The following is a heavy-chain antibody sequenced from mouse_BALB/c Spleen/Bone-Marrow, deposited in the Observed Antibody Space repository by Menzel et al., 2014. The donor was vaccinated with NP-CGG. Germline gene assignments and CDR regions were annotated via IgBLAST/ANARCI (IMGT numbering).Heavy chain of an antibody. CDR3: ARWGYGSTYYYAMDY. V-gene: IGHV1-52*01. J-gene: IGHJ4*01. CDR1: GYTFTSNW. Sequence: VKLVESGAKLVRPGASVKLSCKASGYTFTSNWMNWVKQRPEQGLEWIGRIDPYDSETHYNQKFKDKAILTVDKSSSTAYMQLNSLTSEDSAVYYCARWGYGSTYYYAMDYWGQGTSVTVSS. D-gene: IGHD1-1*01. CDR2: IDPYDSET.